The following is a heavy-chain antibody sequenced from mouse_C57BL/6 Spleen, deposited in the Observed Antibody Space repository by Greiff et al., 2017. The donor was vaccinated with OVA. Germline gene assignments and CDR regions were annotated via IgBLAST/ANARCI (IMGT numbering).Heavy chain of an antibody. CDR1: GYSITSGYY. CDR2: ISYDGSN. D-gene: IGHD2-3*01. CDR3: ARGGYDGYYWYFDV. V-gene: IGHV3-6*01. J-gene: IGHJ1*03. Sequence: EVKLQESGPGLVKPSQSLSLTCSVTGYSITSGYYWNWIRQFPGNKLEWMGYISYDGSNNYNPSLKNRISITRDTSKNQFFLKLNSVTTEDTATYYCARGGYDGYYWYFDVWGTGTTVTVSS.